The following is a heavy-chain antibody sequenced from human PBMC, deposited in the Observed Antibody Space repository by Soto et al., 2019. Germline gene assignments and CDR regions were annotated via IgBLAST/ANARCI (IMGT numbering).Heavy chain of an antibody. D-gene: IGHD6-13*01. CDR3: ARSLAAAVVSDAFDI. CDR1: GGSISSSSYY. J-gene: IGHJ3*02. Sequence: SETLSLTCTVSGGSISSSSYYWGWIRQPPGKGLEWIGSIYYSGSTYYNPSLKSRVTISVDSSKNQFSLKLSSVTAADTAVYYCARSLAAAVVSDAFDIWGQGTMVTVSS. V-gene: IGHV4-39*01. CDR2: IYYSGST.